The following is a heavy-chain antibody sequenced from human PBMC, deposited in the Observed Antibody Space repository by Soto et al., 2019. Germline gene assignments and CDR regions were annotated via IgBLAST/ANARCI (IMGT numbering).Heavy chain of an antibody. CDR3: GAHPGGGGY. J-gene: IGHJ4*02. CDR2: IYSGGYT. CDR1: GFTVSNNY. V-gene: IGHV3-53*01. Sequence: EVQLVESGGGLIQPGGSLRLSCAVSGFTVSNNYMSWVRQAPGKGLEGVSVIYSGGYTAYGDSVKGRFTISRDNSKNTQYLQMNRRGPDAPAVFYGGAHPGGGGYWGQGTLVTVSS. D-gene: IGHD3-10*01.